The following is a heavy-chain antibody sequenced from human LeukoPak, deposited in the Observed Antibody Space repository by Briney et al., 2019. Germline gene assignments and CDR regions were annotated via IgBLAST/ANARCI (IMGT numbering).Heavy chain of an antibody. D-gene: IGHD6-13*01. CDR3: ARDMGPAAGAGTYVFDI. CDR2: IYDSGST. V-gene: IGHV4-61*10. CDR1: GGSISSGSYY. J-gene: IGHJ3*02. Sequence: SETLSLTCTVSGGSISSGSYYWSWIRQPAGKGLEWIGRIYDSGSTDYNPSLKSRVTMSVDTSKNHFSLSLTSVIAADTAVYYCARDMGPAAGAGTYVFDIWGQGTVVTVSS.